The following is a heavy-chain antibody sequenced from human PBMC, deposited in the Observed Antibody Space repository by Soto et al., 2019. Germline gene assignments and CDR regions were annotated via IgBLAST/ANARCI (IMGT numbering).Heavy chain of an antibody. D-gene: IGHD2-15*01. J-gene: IGHJ3*02. CDR1: GGSFSGYY. V-gene: IGHV4-34*01. CDR3: ARGSDCSGCSCTPTSPAFDI. CDR2: INHSGST. Sequence: PSETLSLTCAVYGGSFSGYYWSWIRQPPGKGLEWIGEINHSGSTNYNPSLKSRVTISVDTSKNQFSLKLSSVTAADTAVYYCARGSDCSGCSCTPTSPAFDIWGQGTMVTVSS.